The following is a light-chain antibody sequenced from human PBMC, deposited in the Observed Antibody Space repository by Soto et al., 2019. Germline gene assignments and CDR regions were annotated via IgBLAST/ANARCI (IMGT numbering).Light chain of an antibody. J-gene: IGLJ2*01. Sequence: QSVLTQSPSASASLGASVKLTCTLSSGHSSYAIAWHQQQPEKGPRYLMKLNSDGSHSKGDGIPDRFSGSSSGAERYLTICSLQSEDEADYYCQNWGTGMGVFGGGTKLTVL. CDR2: LNSDGSH. V-gene: IGLV4-69*01. CDR3: QNWGTGMGV. CDR1: SGHSSYA.